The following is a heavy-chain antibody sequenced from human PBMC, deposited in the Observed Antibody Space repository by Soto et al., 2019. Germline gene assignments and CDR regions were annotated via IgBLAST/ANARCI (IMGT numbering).Heavy chain of an antibody. V-gene: IGHV1-3*01. Sequence: KVSCKASGYPFTSYAMHWVRQAPGQRLEWMGWINAGNGNTKYSQKFQGRVTITRDTSASTAYMELSSLRSEDTAVYYCARSIVVVTALDYWGQGTLVTVSS. CDR3: ARSIVVVTALDY. D-gene: IGHD2-21*02. J-gene: IGHJ4*02. CDR2: INAGNGNT. CDR1: GYPFTSYA.